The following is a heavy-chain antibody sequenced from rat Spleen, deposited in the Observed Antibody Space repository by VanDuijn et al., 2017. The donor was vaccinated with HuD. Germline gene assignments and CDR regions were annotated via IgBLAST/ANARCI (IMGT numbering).Heavy chain of an antibody. J-gene: IGHJ2*01. CDR2: ITSGGSNA. V-gene: IGHV5-29*01. CDR1: GFTFSSFA. CDR3: ATGSSGYYFDY. Sequence: EVQLVESGGGLVQPGRSLKLSCAASGFTFSSFAMAWVRQAPKKGLEWVATITSGGSNAYYPDSVKGRFTISRDNATSTQYLQMDSLRSEDTATYYCATGSSGYYFDYWGQGVMATVSS. D-gene: IGHD4-3*01.